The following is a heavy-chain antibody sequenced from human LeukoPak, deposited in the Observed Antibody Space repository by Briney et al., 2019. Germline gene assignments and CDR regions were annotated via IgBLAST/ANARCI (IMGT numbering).Heavy chain of an antibody. J-gene: IGHJ3*02. CDR3: AKDLNGAFDI. CDR2: ISGSGGST. CDR1: GFTFSSYG. V-gene: IGHV3-23*01. Sequence: GGSLRLSCAASGFTFSSYGMHWVRQAPGKGLEWVSAISGSGGSTYYADSVKGRFTISRDNSKNTLYLQMNSLRAEDTAVYYCAKDLNGAFDIWGQGTMVTVSS. D-gene: IGHD3-9*01.